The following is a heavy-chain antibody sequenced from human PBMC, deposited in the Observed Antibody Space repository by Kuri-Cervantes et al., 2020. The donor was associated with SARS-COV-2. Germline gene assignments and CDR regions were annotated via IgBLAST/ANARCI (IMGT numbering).Heavy chain of an antibody. J-gene: IGHJ5*02. CDR2: IYYSGST. CDR3: ARDQNWFDP. V-gene: IGHV4-59*01. CDR1: GGSISSYY. Sequence: GSLRLSCTVSGGSISSYYWSWIRQPPGKGLEWIGYIYYSGSTNYNPSLKSRVTISVDTSKNQFSLKLSSVTAADTAVYYCARDQNWFDPWGQGTLVTVSS.